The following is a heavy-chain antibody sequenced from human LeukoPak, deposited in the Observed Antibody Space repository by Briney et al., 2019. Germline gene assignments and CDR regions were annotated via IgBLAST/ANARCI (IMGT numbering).Heavy chain of an antibody. Sequence: PGGSPRLSCAASGFIFSNYGMNWVRQAPGKGLEWVAAISASGSATSYADSVKGRFTISRDNAKNSLYLQMNSLRAEDTAVYYCARDSYDFWSGYSWYRSYNWFDPWGQGTLVTVSS. CDR3: ARDSYDFWSGYSWYRSYNWFDP. CDR2: ISASGSAT. CDR1: GFIFSNYG. D-gene: IGHD3-3*01. J-gene: IGHJ5*02. V-gene: IGHV3-21*01.